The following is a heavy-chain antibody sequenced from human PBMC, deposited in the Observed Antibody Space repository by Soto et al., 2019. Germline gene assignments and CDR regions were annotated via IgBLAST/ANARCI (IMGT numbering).Heavy chain of an antibody. V-gene: IGHV4-4*07. CDR2: IYTSGST. CDR3: ARVGKLELQGGAFDI. D-gene: IGHD1-7*01. J-gene: IGHJ3*02. CDR1: GGSISSYY. Sequence: SETLSLTXTVSGGSISSYYWSWIRQPAGKGLEWIGRIYTSGSTNYNPSLKSRVTMSVDTSKNQFSLKLSSVTAADTAVYYCARVGKLELQGGAFDIWGQGTMVTVSS.